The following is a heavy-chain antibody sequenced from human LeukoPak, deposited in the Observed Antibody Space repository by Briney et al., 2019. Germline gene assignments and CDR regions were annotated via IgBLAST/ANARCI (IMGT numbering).Heavy chain of an antibody. V-gene: IGHV3-30*02. Sequence: GGSLRLSCAASEFTFSSYGMHWVRQAPGKGLEWVAFIRYDGSIKYYPDSVKGRFTISRDNSKNTLYLQMNSLRVEDTAVYYCAKEGPSPYRSTNNCYAEGGLDYWGRGTLATVSS. CDR3: AKEGPSPYRSTNNCYAEGGLDY. D-gene: IGHD2-2*01. CDR1: EFTFSSYG. CDR2: IRYDGSIK. J-gene: IGHJ4*02.